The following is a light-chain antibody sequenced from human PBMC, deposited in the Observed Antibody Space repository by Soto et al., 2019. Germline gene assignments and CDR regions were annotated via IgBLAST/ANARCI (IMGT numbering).Light chain of an antibody. CDR3: QQSYNTPRT. CDR2: SSS. J-gene: IGKJ1*01. V-gene: IGKV1-39*01. CDR1: QSISNF. Sequence: DIQLTQSPSSLSASVGDRLTITCRASQSISNFLNWYQQRPGQAPKLLISSSSNVQSGVPSRFSGRGSGTDFTLTINGLQPEDAASYCCQQSYNTPRTFGQGTKVEI.